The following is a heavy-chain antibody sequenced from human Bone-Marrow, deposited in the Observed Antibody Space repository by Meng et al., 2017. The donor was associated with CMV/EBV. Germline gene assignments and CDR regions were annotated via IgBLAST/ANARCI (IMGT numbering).Heavy chain of an antibody. Sequence: SQTLSLTCAVYGGSFSSYYWGWIRQPPGKGLEWIGSIYYSGSTYYNPSLKSRVTISVDTSKNQFSLKLSSVTAADTAVYYCARGGNIVVVPAAIRRQYYFDYWGQGTLVTVSS. D-gene: IGHD2-2*01. CDR3: ARGGNIVVVPAAIRRQYYFDY. CDR2: IYYSGST. V-gene: IGHV4-34*01. CDR1: GGSFSSYY. J-gene: IGHJ4*02.